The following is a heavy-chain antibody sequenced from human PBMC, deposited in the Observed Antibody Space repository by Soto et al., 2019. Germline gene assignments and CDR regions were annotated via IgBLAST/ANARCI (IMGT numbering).Heavy chain of an antibody. V-gene: IGHV4-34*01. D-gene: IGHD3-10*01. J-gene: IGHJ1*01. Sequence: SETLDLTCAVYGGSFSGYYWSWIRQPPGKGLEWIGELNDSGYTNYNASLKSRVSMSGDPSKNQFSLKLSFVTAADTAVYYCARARGGVQDWGQGTLVTVSS. CDR3: ARARGGVQD. CDR2: LNDSGYT. CDR1: GGSFSGYY.